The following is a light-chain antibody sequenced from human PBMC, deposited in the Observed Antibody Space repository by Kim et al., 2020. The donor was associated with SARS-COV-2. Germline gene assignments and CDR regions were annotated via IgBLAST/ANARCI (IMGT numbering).Light chain of an antibody. CDR1: KMGGKY. J-gene: IGLJ2*01. Sequence: SYELTQPPSVSVSPGQTATITCSGDKMGGKYVCWYQQKPGQSPLLVIYQDTKRPSGIPERFSGSTSGNTATLTISGTRAMDEADYYCQAWDSSPVFGGGTQLTVL. V-gene: IGLV3-1*01. CDR2: QDT. CDR3: QAWDSSPV.